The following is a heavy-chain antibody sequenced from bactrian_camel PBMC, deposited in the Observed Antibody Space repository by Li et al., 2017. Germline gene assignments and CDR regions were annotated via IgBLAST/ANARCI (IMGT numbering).Heavy chain of an antibody. J-gene: IGHJ6*01. CDR2: INPGGDTT. CDR3: AKANSEAVVISPEWNA. Sequence: QVQLVESGGGLVQPGGSLRLSCAASGFTFSTFWMYWVRQFPGKGLEWVSTINPGGDTTYYLDSVKGRFTISRDNAKSTLYLQLNSLKPEDTAMYFCAKANSEAVVISPEWNAWGQGTQVTVS. CDR1: GFTFSTFW. D-gene: IGHD2*01. V-gene: IGHV3S1*01.